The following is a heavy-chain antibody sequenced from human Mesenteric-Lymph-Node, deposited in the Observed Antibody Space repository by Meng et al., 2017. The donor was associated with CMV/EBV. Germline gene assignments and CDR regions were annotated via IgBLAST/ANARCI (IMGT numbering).Heavy chain of an antibody. CDR3: ARGGDPIPGYRSSWYVY. Sequence: SETLSLTCTVSGGSISNYYWNWIRQPPGKGLEWMGYIYYTGSTSYNPSLKSRVTISVDTSKNQFSLKMSSVTAADTAVYYCARGGDPIPGYRSSWYVYWGQGKLVTVSS. V-gene: IGHV4-59*12. D-gene: IGHD6-13*01. CDR1: GGSISNYY. J-gene: IGHJ4*02. CDR2: IYYTGST.